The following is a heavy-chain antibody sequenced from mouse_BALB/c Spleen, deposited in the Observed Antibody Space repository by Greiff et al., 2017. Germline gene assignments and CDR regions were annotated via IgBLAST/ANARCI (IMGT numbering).Heavy chain of an antibody. CDR3: TRTRSYYFDY. Sequence: QVQLQQPGAELVKPGASVKLSCKASGYTFTSYWMHWVKQRPGQGLEWIGEIDPSDSYTNYNQKFKGKATLTVDTSSSTAYMQLSSLTSEDSAVYYCTRTRSYYFDYWGQGTTLTVSS. CDR2: IDPSDSYT. V-gene: IGHV1-69*02. CDR1: GYTFTSYW. J-gene: IGHJ2*01.